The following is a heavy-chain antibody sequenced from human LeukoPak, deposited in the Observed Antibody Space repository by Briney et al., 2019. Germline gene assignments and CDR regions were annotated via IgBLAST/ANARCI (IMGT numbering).Heavy chain of an antibody. J-gene: IGHJ3*02. V-gene: IGHV1-46*01. CDR1: GYTFTSYY. D-gene: IGHD4-17*01. Sequence: ASVKVSCKASGYTFTSYYMHWVRQAPGQGLEWMGIINPSGGSTSYAQEFQGRVTMTRDMSTSTVYMELSSLRSEDTAVYYCARYPIGDYGRGAFDIWGQGTMVTVSS. CDR3: ARYPIGDYGRGAFDI. CDR2: INPSGGST.